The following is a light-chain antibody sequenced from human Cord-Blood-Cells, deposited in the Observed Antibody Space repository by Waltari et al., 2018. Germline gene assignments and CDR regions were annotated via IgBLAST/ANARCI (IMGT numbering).Light chain of an antibody. CDR2: GAS. CDR3: QQYNNWPPWT. V-gene: IGKV3-15*01. Sequence: ELVLTQPPATLCVSPGEIATLSGRASQSVSSNLAWYQQKPGQAPRLLIYGASTRATGIPARFSGSGSGTEFTLTISSLQSEDFAVYYCQQYNNWPPWTFGQGTKVEIK. J-gene: IGKJ1*01. CDR1: QSVSSN.